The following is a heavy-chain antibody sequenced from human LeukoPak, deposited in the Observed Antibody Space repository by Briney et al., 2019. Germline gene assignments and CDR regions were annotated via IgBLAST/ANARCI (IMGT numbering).Heavy chain of an antibody. CDR1: GGTFSSYA. Sequence: GASVKVSCKASGGTFSSYAIGWVRQAPGQGLEWMGGIIPIFGTANYAQKFQGRVTITADESTSTAYMELSSLRSEDTAVYYCAISGQSDKTTSAYWGQGTLVTVSS. D-gene: IGHD3-10*01. V-gene: IGHV1-69*13. J-gene: IGHJ4*02. CDR3: AISGQSDKTTSAY. CDR2: IIPIFGTA.